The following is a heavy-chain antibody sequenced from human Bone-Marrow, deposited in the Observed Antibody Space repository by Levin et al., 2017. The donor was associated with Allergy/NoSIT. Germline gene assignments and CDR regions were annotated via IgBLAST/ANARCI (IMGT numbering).Heavy chain of an antibody. D-gene: IGHD1-1*01. V-gene: IGHV7-4-1*01. CDR3: ARGLRLEHHEYFDY. CDR2: INTNTGNP. Sequence: GESLKISCKASGYTFTSYAMNWVRQAPGQGLEWMGWINTNTGNPTYAQGFTGRFVFSLDTSVSTAYLQICSLKAEDTAVYYCARGLRLEHHEYFDYWGQGTLVTVSS. J-gene: IGHJ4*02. CDR1: GYTFTSYA.